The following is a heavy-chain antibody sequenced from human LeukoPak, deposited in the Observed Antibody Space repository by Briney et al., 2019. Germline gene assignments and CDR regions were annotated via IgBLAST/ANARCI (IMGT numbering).Heavy chain of an antibody. J-gene: IGHJ6*02. CDR1: GFTFNNYW. D-gene: IGHD1-1*01. CDR2: INNDGSSA. Sequence: GGSLRLSCAASGFTFNNYWIHWVRQAPGKGLVWVSRINNDGSSASYVDSVKGRFTISRDNAKNTLFLQMNSLRAEDTAVYYCARRGTGHGMDVWGQGTTVIVSS. V-gene: IGHV3-74*01. CDR3: ARRGTGHGMDV.